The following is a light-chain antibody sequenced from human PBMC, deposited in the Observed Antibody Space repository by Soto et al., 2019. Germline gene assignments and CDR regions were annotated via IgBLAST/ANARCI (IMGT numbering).Light chain of an antibody. V-gene: IGKV3-11*01. CDR2: DAY. J-gene: IGKJ5*01. CDR1: QSFRGL. CDR3: QQRHMWPIT. Sequence: EVVLTQSPVTLSLSPGERATLSCSASQSFRGLLAWYQQKPGQAPRLLIYDAYNRATGIPPRFSGSGSGTDFTLTISSLEPEDSAVYYCQQRHMWPITFGQGRLLAIK.